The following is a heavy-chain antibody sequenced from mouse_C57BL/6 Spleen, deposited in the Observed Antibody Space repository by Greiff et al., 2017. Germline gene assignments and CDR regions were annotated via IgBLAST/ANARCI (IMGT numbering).Heavy chain of an antibody. CDR1: GFTFSSYA. CDR2: ISSGGDYI. J-gene: IGHJ3*01. D-gene: IGHD1-1*01. Sequence: EVQLVESGEGLVKPGGSLKLSCAASGFTFSSYAMSWVRQTPEKRLEWVAYISSGGDYIYYADTVKGRFTISRDNARNTLYLQMSSLKSEDTAMYYCTADYYGSSTEGAWFAYWGQGTLVTVSA. CDR3: TADYYGSSTEGAWFAY. V-gene: IGHV5-9-1*02.